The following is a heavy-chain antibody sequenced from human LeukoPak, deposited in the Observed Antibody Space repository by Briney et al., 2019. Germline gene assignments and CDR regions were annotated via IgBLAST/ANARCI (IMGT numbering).Heavy chain of an antibody. J-gene: IGHJ4*02. CDR2: INHSGST. CDR1: GGSFSGYY. CDR3: ARDRYYYDSSGYYYFDY. V-gene: IGHV4-34*01. Sequence: KPSETLSLTCAVYGGSFSGYYWSWIRQPPGKGLEWIGEINHSGSTNYNPSLKSRVTMSVDTSKNQFSLKLSSVTAADTAVYHCARDRYYYDSSGYYYFDYWGQGTLVTVSS. D-gene: IGHD3-22*01.